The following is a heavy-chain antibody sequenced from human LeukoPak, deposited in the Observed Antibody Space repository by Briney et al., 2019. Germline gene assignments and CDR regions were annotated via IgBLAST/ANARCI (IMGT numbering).Heavy chain of an antibody. V-gene: IGHV3-23*01. CDR2: IGNNGGGI. D-gene: IGHD7-27*01. Sequence: GGXLXLSXXASGLTFSTYTMYWVRHPPGKRLEWVSIIGNNGGGIHYADSVRGRFTISRDNSKNALYLQMNSLRVEDTAVYYCAIDPNWGTHSWGQGVLVTVSS. CDR1: GLTFSTYT. J-gene: IGHJ4*02. CDR3: AIDPNWGTHS.